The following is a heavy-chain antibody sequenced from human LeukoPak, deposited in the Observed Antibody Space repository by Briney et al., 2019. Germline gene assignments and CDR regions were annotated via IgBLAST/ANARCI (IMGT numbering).Heavy chain of an antibody. CDR2: INSDGGST. CDR1: GFTFSSFW. V-gene: IGHV3-74*01. Sequence: PGGSLRLSCAASGFTFSSFWMYWVRQAPGKGLVWVSRINSDGGSTTYADSVKGRFTISRDNSKNTLYLQMNSLRAEDTAVYYCARGPERTGVGTRYYYDMDVWGQGTTVTVSS. J-gene: IGHJ6*02. CDR3: ARGPERTGVGTRYYYDMDV. D-gene: IGHD2-8*01.